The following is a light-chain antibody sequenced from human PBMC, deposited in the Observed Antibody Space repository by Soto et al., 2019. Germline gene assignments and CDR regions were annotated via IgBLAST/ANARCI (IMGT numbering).Light chain of an antibody. J-gene: IGKJ5*01. CDR3: QQYGSSPPIT. CDR1: QSVSSSY. Sequence: EIVLTQPAGILSLSPGERATLSSRASQSVSSSYLTWYQQKPGQAPRLLIYGASSRATGIPDRFSGSGSGTDFTLTISRLEPEDFAVYYCQQYGSSPPITFGQGTRLEIK. CDR2: GAS. V-gene: IGKV3-20*01.